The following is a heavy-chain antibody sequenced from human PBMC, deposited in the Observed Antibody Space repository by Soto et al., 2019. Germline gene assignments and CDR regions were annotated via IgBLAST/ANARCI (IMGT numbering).Heavy chain of an antibody. D-gene: IGHD3-10*01. V-gene: IGHV4-59*01. J-gene: IGHJ6*02. CDR3: ARRGYYGSGSYYTDPAYGMDV. CDR1: GGSISSYY. CDR2: IYYSGST. Sequence: SETLSLTCTVSGGSISSYYWSWIRQPPGKGLEWIGYIYYSGSTNYNPSLKSRVTISVDTSKNQFSLKLSSVTAADTAVYYCARRGYYGSGSYYTDPAYGMDVWGQGTTVTVSS.